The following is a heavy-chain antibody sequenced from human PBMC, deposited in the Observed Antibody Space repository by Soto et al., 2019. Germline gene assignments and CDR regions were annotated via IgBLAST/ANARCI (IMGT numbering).Heavy chain of an antibody. CDR1: GFTVKGNY. CDR3: AGAYSYNYAFEY. CDR2: IFSAGMT. Sequence: GSLRLSCAPSGFTVKGNYVGWARQASGKGMEWVSIIFSAGMTYYADSVKGRFTISKDISKNSLSLQMNSLRADDTAVYFCAGAYSYNYAFEYWGLGTPVTVSS. J-gene: IGHJ4*02. V-gene: IGHV3-53*01. D-gene: IGHD1-1*01.